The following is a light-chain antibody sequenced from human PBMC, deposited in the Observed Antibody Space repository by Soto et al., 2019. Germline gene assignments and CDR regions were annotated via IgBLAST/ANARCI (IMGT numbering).Light chain of an antibody. Sequence: QSALTQPASVSGSPGQSITISCTGTSSDVGGYKFVSWYQQHPGKVPKLLIYEVTNRPSGVSNRFSGSKSGNMASLTISGLQAEDEADYYCSSYAGSSPLYVFGTGTKVTVL. CDR2: EVT. CDR3: SSYAGSSPLYV. J-gene: IGLJ1*01. V-gene: IGLV2-14*01. CDR1: SSDVGGYKF.